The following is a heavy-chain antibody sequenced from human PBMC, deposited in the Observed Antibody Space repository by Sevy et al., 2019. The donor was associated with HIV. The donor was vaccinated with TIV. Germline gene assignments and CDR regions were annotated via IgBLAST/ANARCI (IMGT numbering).Heavy chain of an antibody. Sequence: GGSLRLSCTASGFTVNTNYMSWVRQAPEKGLEWVSVIYRGGSTYYADSVKGRFTISRDNSKNTVYLQMNSLRAEDTAVYYCARFSGGSKGTAFDYWGQGTLVTVSS. CDR2: IYRGGST. D-gene: IGHD2-15*01. V-gene: IGHV3-53*01. CDR3: ARFSGGSKGTAFDY. J-gene: IGHJ4*02. CDR1: GFTVNTNY.